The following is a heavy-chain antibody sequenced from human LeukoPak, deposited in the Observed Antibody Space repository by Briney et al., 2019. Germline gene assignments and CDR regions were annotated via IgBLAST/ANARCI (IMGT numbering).Heavy chain of an antibody. D-gene: IGHD3-16*01. CDR2: IKEEGDAK. V-gene: IGHV3-7*01. CDR3: ARGIHALAY. Sequence: GSLRLSCAASGFTFTNYWTTWVRQAPGKGLEWVANIKEEGDAKFYVDSVKGRFTISRDNAKRSLFLQMNSLRAEDTAVYYCARGIHALAYWGQGTLVAVSS. J-gene: IGHJ4*02. CDR1: GFTFTNYW.